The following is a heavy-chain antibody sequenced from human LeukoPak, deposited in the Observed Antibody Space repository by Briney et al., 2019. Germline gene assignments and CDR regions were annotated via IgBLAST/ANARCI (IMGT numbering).Heavy chain of an antibody. CDR1: GFTFSSYS. CDR2: ISTSSSYI. J-gene: IGHJ4*02. Sequence: GGSLRLSCAASGFTFSSYSMNWVRQAPGKGLEWVSSISTSSSYIYYADSVKGRFTISRDNAKKSLYVQMNSLRAEDTAVYYCARGNLYYDSSGFDYWGQGTLVTVSS. CDR3: ARGNLYYDSSGFDY. D-gene: IGHD3-22*01. V-gene: IGHV3-21*01.